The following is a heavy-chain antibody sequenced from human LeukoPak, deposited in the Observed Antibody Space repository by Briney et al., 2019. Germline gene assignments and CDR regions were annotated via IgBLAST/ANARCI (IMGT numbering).Heavy chain of an antibody. V-gene: IGHV1-69*05. J-gene: IGHJ4*02. D-gene: IGHD3-16*02. CDR1: GGTFSRYA. CDR2: IIPMFGTT. Sequence: ASVKVSCKASGGTFSRYAFNWVRQAPGQGLEWMGGIIPMFGTTSYAQMFQGRVTVSTDDSTSTAYMEVRSLRSEDTAAYYCATSHYDYVWGSYRPLDYWGQGTLVSVSS. CDR3: ATSHYDYVWGSYRPLDY.